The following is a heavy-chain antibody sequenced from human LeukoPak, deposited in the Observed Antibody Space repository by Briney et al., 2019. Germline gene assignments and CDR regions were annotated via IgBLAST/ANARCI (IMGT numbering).Heavy chain of an antibody. CDR3: AKDRPVLSGTYYDFDQ. Sequence: GGSLRLSCAASGFTFSSYPMHWVRQAPGQGLEWVSGIRGGGDNTVYADSVKGRFTISRDNSKNTLYLQMNGLRADDTAVYYCAKDRPVLSGTYYDFDQWGQGTLVTVSS. D-gene: IGHD1-26*01. V-gene: IGHV3-23*01. J-gene: IGHJ4*02. CDR1: GFTFSSYP. CDR2: IRGGGDNT.